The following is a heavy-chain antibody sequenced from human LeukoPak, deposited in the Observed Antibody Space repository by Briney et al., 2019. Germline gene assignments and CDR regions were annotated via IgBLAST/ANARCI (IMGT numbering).Heavy chain of an antibody. V-gene: IGHV4-30-4*01. CDR2: IYYSGST. Sequence: PSETLSLTCTVSGGSISSGDYYWSWIRQPPGKGLEWIGYIYYSGSTYYNPSLKSRVTISVDTSKNQFSLKLCSVTAADTAVYYCARVDTVTTVSFGWFDPWGQGTLVTVSS. J-gene: IGHJ5*02. D-gene: IGHD4-17*01. CDR3: ARVDTVTTVSFGWFDP. CDR1: GGSISSGDYY.